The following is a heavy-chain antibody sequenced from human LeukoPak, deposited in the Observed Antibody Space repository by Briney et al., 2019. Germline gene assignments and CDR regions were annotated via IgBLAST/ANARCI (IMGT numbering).Heavy chain of an antibody. Sequence: SETLSLTCTVSGGSISSYYWSWIRQPAGKGLEWIGRIYTSGSTNYNPSLKSRVTMSVDTSKNQFSLKLSSVTAADTAVYYCARERYYYGSGSYFDYWGQGTLVTVSS. CDR3: ARERYYYGSGSYFDY. CDR1: GGSISSYY. J-gene: IGHJ4*02. CDR2: IYTSGST. V-gene: IGHV4-4*07. D-gene: IGHD3-10*01.